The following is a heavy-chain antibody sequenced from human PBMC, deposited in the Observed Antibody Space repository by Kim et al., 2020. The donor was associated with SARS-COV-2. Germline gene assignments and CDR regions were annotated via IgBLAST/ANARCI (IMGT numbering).Heavy chain of an antibody. J-gene: IGHJ4*02. D-gene: IGHD3-10*01. V-gene: IGHV3-53*01. CDR3: ARDAGSGTGPFDY. Sequence: YADSVKGRFTISRDNSKNTLYLQMNSLRAEDTAVYYCARDAGSGTGPFDYWGQGTLVTVSS.